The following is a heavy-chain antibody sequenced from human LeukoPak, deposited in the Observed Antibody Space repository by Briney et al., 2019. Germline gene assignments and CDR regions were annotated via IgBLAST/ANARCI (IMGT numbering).Heavy chain of an antibody. CDR3: ARFRAATTRFDY. CDR1: GFTFRNYA. CDR2: VSFDGNTT. Sequence: GGSLRLSCAASGFTFRNYAMYWVRQASGRGLEWAAVVSFDGNTTFYSDSVKGRFAISRDNSKNTLYLEMNSLRPEDTAVYYCARFRAATTRFDYWGQGTLVTVSS. J-gene: IGHJ4*02. D-gene: IGHD1/OR15-1a*01. V-gene: IGHV3-30*09.